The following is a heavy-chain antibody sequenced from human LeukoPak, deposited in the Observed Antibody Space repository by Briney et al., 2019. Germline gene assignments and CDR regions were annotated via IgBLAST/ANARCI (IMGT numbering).Heavy chain of an antibody. CDR1: GGSISSYY. CDR3: AREVVVAATGKYYFDY. Sequence: PSETLSLTCTVSGGSISSYYWSWIRQPPGKGLEWIGYIYYSGSTYYNPSLKSRVTISVDTSKNQFSLELSSVTAADTAVYYCAREVVVAATGKYYFDYWGQGTLVTVSS. V-gene: IGHV4-59*04. CDR2: IYYSGST. D-gene: IGHD2-15*01. J-gene: IGHJ4*02.